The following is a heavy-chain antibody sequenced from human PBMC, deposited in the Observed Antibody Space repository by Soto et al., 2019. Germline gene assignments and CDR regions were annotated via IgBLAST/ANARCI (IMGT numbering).Heavy chain of an antibody. CDR2: ISAYNGNT. CDR1: GYTFTSYG. Sequence: ASVKVSCKASGYTFTSYGISWVRQAPGQGLEWMGWISAYNGNTNYAQKLQGRVTMTRDTSTSTAYMELSSLRSEDTAVYYCARDVGATGDWGQGTLVTVSS. D-gene: IGHD1-26*01. J-gene: IGHJ4*02. CDR3: ARDVGATGD. V-gene: IGHV1-18*01.